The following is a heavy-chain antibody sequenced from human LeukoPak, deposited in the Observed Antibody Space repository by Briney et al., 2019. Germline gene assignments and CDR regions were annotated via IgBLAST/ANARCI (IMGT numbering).Heavy chain of an antibody. J-gene: IGHJ4*02. V-gene: IGHV4-39*07. CDR1: GGSISSSSYY. D-gene: IGHD1-26*01. Sequence: SETLSLTCTVSGGSISSSSYYWGWIRQPPGKGLEWIGSIYYSGSTYYNPSLKSRVTISVDRSKNQFSLRLSSLTAADTAVYYCARDGGSGRYVYWGQGTLVTVSS. CDR2: IYYSGST. CDR3: ARDGGSGRYVY.